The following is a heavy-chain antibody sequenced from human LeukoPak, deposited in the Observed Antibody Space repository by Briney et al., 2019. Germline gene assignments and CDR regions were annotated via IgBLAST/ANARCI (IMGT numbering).Heavy chain of an antibody. Sequence: PSETLSLTCTVSGGSISSYYWSWIRQPPGKGLEWIGYIYYSGSTNYNPSLKSRVTISVDTSKNQFSLKLSSVTAADTAIYYCAKGCGGTCYSDLPSWGQGTLVTVSS. CDR1: GGSISSYY. CDR2: IYYSGST. V-gene: IGHV4-59*01. D-gene: IGHD2-15*01. J-gene: IGHJ5*02. CDR3: AKGCGGTCYSDLPS.